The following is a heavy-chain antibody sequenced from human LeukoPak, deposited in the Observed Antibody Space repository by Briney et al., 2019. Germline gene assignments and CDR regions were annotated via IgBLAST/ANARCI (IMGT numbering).Heavy chain of an antibody. D-gene: IGHD3-16*02. CDR2: ISGSGGST. Sequence: GGSLRLSCAASGFTFSSYAMSWVRQAPGKGLEWVSAISGSGGSTYYADSVKGRFTISRDNSKNTLYLQMNSLIAEDTAVYYRANAHDYVWGSYRYSTFDYWGQGTLVTVSS. V-gene: IGHV3-23*01. CDR3: ANAHDYVWGSYRYSTFDY. J-gene: IGHJ4*02. CDR1: GFTFSSYA.